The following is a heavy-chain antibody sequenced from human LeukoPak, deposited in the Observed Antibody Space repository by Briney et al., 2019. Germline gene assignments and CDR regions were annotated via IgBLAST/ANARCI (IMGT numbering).Heavy chain of an antibody. V-gene: IGHV3-21*01. CDR1: GFTFSSYG. D-gene: IGHD2-15*01. CDR2: ISSSSSYI. CDR3: ARDYCSGGSCYSSWFDP. J-gene: IGHJ5*02. Sequence: GGSLRLSCAASGFTFSSYGMSWVRQAPGKGLEWVSSISSSSSYIYYADSVKGRFTISRDNAKNSLYLQMNSLRAEDTAVYYCARDYCSGGSCYSSWFDPWGQGTLVTVSS.